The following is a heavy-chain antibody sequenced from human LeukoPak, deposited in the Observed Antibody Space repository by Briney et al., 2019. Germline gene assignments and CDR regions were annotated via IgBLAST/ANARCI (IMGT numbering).Heavy chain of an antibody. CDR2: ICPGDSDT. D-gene: IGHD3-10*01. CDR1: GYSFTSYW. CDR3: ARARGPMVRGVTSPDYMDV. J-gene: IGHJ6*03. Sequence: GESLKISCKGSGYSFTSYWISWVRQMPGKGLEWMGIICPGDSDTRYSPSFQGQVTISADKSISTAYLQWSSLKASDTAMYYCARARGPMVRGVTSPDYMDVWGKGTTVTISS. V-gene: IGHV5-51*01.